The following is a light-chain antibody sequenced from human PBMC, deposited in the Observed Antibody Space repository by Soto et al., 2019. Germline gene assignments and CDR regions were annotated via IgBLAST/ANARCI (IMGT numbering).Light chain of an antibody. CDR3: AEWDGSLNGVV. CDR2: SNN. CDR1: SSNIGSNT. Sequence: QSVLTQPPSASGTPGQRVTISCSGSSSNIGSNTVNWYQQLPGTAPKLLIYSNNQRPSGVPDQFSGSKSGTSASLAISGLQSEDEADYYCAEWDGSLNGVVFGGGTKLTVL. J-gene: IGLJ2*01. V-gene: IGLV1-44*01.